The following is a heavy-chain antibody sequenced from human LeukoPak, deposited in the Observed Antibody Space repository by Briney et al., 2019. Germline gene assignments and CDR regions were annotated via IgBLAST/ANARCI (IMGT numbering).Heavy chain of an antibody. J-gene: IGHJ4*02. CDR3: ARGGFYGDTLN. CDR2: IIPIFGTA. CDR1: GGTFSSYT. D-gene: IGHD4-17*01. Sequence: GASVKVSCKASGGTFSSYTISWVRQAPGQGLEWMGRIIPIFGTANYAQKFQGRVTITTDESTSTAYMELSSLRSEDTAVYYCARGGFYGDTLNWGQGTLVTVSS. V-gene: IGHV1-69*05.